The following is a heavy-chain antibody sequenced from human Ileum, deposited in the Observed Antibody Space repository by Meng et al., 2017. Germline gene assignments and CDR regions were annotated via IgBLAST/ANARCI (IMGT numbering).Heavy chain of an antibody. J-gene: IGHJ5*02. CDR1: GASISSGYW. Sequence: QVQLRESGPVLVEPSGTLSLTCAVSGASISSGYWWSWVRQPPGKGLEWIGEIHHGGGTNYNPSLKSRVTISVDKSSNQYTLRLTSVTAADTAMYYCARNGAYSADPWGQGTLVTVSS. V-gene: IGHV4-4*02. CDR3: ARNGAYSADP. D-gene: IGHD2-21*01. CDR2: IHHGGGT.